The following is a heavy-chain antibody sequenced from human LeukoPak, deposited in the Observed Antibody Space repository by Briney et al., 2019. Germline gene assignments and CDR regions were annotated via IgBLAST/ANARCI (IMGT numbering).Heavy chain of an antibody. V-gene: IGHV4-39*01. D-gene: IGHD6-19*01. CDR3: ARRAVAGTSFEDY. CDR1: GGSFSSYY. J-gene: IGHJ4*02. CDR2: IYYTGST. Sequence: SETLSLTCAVYGGSFSSYYWGWIRQPPGKGLEWIGGIYYTGSTYYNPSLKNRVTISVDTSKNQFSLKLSSATAADTAVYYCARRAVAGTSFEDYWGQGTLVTVSS.